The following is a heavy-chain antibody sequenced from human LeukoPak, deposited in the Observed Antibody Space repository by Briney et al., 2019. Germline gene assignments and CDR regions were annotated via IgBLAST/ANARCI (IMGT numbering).Heavy chain of an antibody. CDR3: AREDSSTSFDY. CDR2: INPNSGGT. Sequence: ASVKVSCKASGYTFTSYGISWVRQAPGQGLEWMGWINPNSGGTNYAQKFQGRVTMTRDTSISTAYMELSRLRSDDTAVYYCAREDSSTSFDYWGQGTLVTVSS. D-gene: IGHD6-13*01. V-gene: IGHV1-2*02. J-gene: IGHJ4*02. CDR1: GYTFTSYG.